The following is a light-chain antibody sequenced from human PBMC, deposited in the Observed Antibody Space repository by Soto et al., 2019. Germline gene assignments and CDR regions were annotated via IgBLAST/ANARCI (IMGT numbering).Light chain of an antibody. Sequence: DIQMTQSPSSLSASVGDRVTITCRASQSISRNLNWYQHKPGKAPKLLIYAASSLQNGVPSRFSGSGSGTDFTLSISSLQPEDFGTYYCQQSYTTASITFGQGTRLEIK. J-gene: IGKJ5*01. CDR3: QQSYTTASIT. CDR1: QSISRN. V-gene: IGKV1-39*01. CDR2: AAS.